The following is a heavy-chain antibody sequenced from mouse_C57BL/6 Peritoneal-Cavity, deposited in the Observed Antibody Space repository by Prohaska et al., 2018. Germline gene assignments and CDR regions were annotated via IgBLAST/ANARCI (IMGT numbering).Heavy chain of an antibody. J-gene: IGHJ4*01. V-gene: IGHV4-1*01. CDR2: INPDRRTI. Sequence: EVKLFQSGGGLVQPGGSMKLSCAASGIDFSRYWMTWVRRAPGKGLEWIGEINPDRRTINYEPSLKDKFSIARDNAKKTLYLQMSKVRSEYTALYYCARLLGDYWGQGTSVTVSS. CDR3: ARLLGDY. CDR1: GIDFSRYW.